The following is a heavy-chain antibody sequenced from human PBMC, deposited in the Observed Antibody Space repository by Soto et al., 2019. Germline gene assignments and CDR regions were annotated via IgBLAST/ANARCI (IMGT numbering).Heavy chain of an antibody. Sequence: SETLSLTCTVSGASISSGDYYWNWIRQPPGEGLEWIGFIYNSGTTYYNPSLSSRVSISVDTSKNQFSLNLNFVTAADTAVYYCVRALGSRFLEWPRFDPWGQGSLVTVSS. J-gene: IGHJ5*02. CDR2: IYNSGTT. CDR3: VRALGSRFLEWPRFDP. D-gene: IGHD3-3*01. V-gene: IGHV4-30-4*01. CDR1: GASISSGDYY.